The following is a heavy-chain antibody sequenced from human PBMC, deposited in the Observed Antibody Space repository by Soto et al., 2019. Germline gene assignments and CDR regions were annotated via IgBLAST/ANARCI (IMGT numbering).Heavy chain of an antibody. CDR3: ATVVAPGSYYYYGMDV. Sequence: PSETLSLTCTVSGGSVSSGNYYWTWIRQPPGKGLEWIGCIYYSGSTNYNPSLKSRVTMSVDTPKNQFSLKLSSVTAADTAVYYCATVVAPGSYYYYGMDVWGQGTTVTVSS. J-gene: IGHJ6*02. CDR1: GGSVSSGNYY. CDR2: IYYSGST. D-gene: IGHD5-12*01. V-gene: IGHV4-61*01.